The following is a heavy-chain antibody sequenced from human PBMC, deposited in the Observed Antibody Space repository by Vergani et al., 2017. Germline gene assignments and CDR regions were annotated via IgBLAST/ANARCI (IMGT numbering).Heavy chain of an antibody. CDR2: ISSSSSYI. Sequence: EVQLVESGGGLVKPGGSLRLSCAASGFTFSSYSMNWVRQAPGKGLEWVSSISSSSSYIYYADSVKGRFTISRDNAKNSLYLQMNSLRAEDTAVYYCAREGGCSGSSCVNDYWGQGTLVTVAS. CDR1: GFTFSSYS. V-gene: IGHV3-21*01. D-gene: IGHD2-15*01. J-gene: IGHJ4*02. CDR3: AREGGCSGSSCVNDY.